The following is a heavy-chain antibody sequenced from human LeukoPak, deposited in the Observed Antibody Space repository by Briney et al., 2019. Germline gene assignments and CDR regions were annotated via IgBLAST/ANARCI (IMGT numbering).Heavy chain of an antibody. CDR1: GFALSSYA. J-gene: IGHJ5*02. CDR2: ISGSGDST. V-gene: IGHV3-23*01. Sequence: GGSLRLSCVASGFALSSYAMSWVRQAPGKGLEWVSAISGSGDSTYYADSVKGRFSISRDKSKNTLYLQMNSLRAEDTAVYYCTKDRLSSGWYNYFDPWGQGTLVTVSS. CDR3: TKDRLSSGWYNYFDP. D-gene: IGHD6-19*01.